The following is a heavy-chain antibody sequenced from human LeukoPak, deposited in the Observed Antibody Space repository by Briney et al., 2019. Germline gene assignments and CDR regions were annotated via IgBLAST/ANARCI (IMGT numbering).Heavy chain of an antibody. CDR1: GFTFSSYS. Sequence: GGSLRLSCAASGFTFSSYSMNWVRQAPGKGLEWVSSISSSSSYIYYADSVKGRFTISRDNAKNSLYLQLNSLRAEDTAVYYCAREGIAAAGVWYYYFMDVWGKGTTVTVSS. CDR2: ISSSSSYI. CDR3: AREGIAAAGVWYYYFMDV. J-gene: IGHJ6*03. V-gene: IGHV3-21*01. D-gene: IGHD6-13*01.